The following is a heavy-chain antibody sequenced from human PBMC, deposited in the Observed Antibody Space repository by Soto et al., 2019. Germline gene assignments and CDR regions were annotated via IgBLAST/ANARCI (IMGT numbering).Heavy chain of an antibody. V-gene: IGHV1-2*02. Sequence: QVQLVQSGAEVKKPGASVKVSCKASGYTFTGHYVHWVRQAPGQGLEWMGWINPNSGGTNYAQKFQGGVTMTRDTSISTAYMELSRLRSDDTAVYYCARDSYYDILTGYSRNAFDIWGQGTMVPVSS. J-gene: IGHJ3*02. CDR2: INPNSGGT. CDR3: ARDSYYDILTGYSRNAFDI. D-gene: IGHD3-9*01. CDR1: GYTFTGHY.